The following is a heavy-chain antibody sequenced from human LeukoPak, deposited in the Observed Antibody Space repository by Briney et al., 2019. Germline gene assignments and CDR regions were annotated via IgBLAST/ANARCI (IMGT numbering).Heavy chain of an antibody. CDR2: IYYSGST. J-gene: IGHJ4*02. CDR1: GGSISSSSYY. D-gene: IGHD4-17*01. V-gene: IGHV4-39*07. CDR3: ARTTVTTTGLLWDY. Sequence: SETLSLTCTVSGGSISSSSYYWGWIRQPPGKGLEWIGSIYYSGSTNYNPSLKSRVTISVDTSKNQFSLKLSSVTAADTAVYYCARTTVTTTGLLWDYWGQGTLVTVS.